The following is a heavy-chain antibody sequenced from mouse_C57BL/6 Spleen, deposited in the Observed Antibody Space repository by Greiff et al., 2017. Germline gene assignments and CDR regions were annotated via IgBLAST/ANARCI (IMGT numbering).Heavy chain of an antibody. CDR3: ARRYSNYGGLYYAMDY. J-gene: IGHJ4*01. D-gene: IGHD2-5*01. Sequence: QVQLKQPGAELVKPGASVKMSCKASGYTFTSYWITWVKQRPGQGLEWIGDIYPGSGSTNYNEKFKSKATLTVGTSSSTAYMRLSSLTSEDSAVYYGARRYSNYGGLYYAMDYWGQGTSVTVSS. CDR2: IYPGSGST. CDR1: GYTFTSYW. V-gene: IGHV1-55*01.